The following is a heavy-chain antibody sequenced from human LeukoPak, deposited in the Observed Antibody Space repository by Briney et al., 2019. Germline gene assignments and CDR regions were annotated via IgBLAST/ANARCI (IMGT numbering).Heavy chain of an antibody. CDR3: ARDRSPHSGYDWPYFDY. CDR2: ISRSSSTI. J-gene: IGHJ4*02. D-gene: IGHD5-12*01. Sequence: GGSLRLSCAASGFTFSTYSMNWVRQAPGKGLEWVSYISRSSSTIYYADSVKGRFTISRDNAKNSLYLQMNSLSAEDTAVYYCARDRSPHSGYDWPYFDYWGQGTLVTVSS. CDR1: GFTFSTYS. V-gene: IGHV3-48*04.